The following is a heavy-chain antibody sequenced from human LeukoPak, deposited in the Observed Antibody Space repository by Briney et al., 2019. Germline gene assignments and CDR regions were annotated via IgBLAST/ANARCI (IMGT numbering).Heavy chain of an antibody. J-gene: IGHJ4*02. CDR2: IYNSGST. Sequence: SETLSLTCTVSGGSISSYYWSWIRQPAGKGLEWIGRIYNSGSTTYNPSLKSRVTMSVDTSKNQFSLKLSSVTAADTAVYYCARTRYYYNSRSYGAPYYFDYWGQGTLVTVSS. CDR1: GGSISSYY. CDR3: ARTRYYYNSRSYGAPYYFDY. V-gene: IGHV4-4*07. D-gene: IGHD3-10*01.